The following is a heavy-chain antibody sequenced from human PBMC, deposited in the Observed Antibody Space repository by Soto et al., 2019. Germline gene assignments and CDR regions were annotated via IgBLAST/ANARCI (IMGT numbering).Heavy chain of an antibody. CDR2: ISTNNGNT. CDR3: AREGLTGYAEF. D-gene: IGHD5-12*01. V-gene: IGHV1-18*03. CDR1: GYTFTTYG. Sequence: QVELVQSGAEVKKPGASVKVSCKTSGYTFTTYGISWVRQAPGQGLEWMGWISTNNGNTDYAQNFQGGVTLTTDTSTTTAYMEVRSLRSDDMAVYYCAREGLTGYAEFWGQGTLVSVSS. J-gene: IGHJ4*02.